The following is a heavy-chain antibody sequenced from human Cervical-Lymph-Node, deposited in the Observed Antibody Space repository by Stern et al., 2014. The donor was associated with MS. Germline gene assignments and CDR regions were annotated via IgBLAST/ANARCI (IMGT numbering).Heavy chain of an antibody. CDR1: RVTVSSNY. Sequence: EVQLVESGGGLVQPGGSLRLSCAASRVTVSSNYMTWVRRAPGKGLEWVSVIDIGGSAYYADSVKGRFTISRDNSKNTLDLQMNSLTVEDTAVYYCARGVFNTFYFDYWGQGTLVTVSS. J-gene: IGHJ4*02. V-gene: IGHV3-53*01. CDR2: IDIGGSA. CDR3: ARGVFNTFYFDY. D-gene: IGHD2/OR15-2a*01.